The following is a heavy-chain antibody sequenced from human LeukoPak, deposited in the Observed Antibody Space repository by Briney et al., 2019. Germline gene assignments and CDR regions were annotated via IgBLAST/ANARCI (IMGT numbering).Heavy chain of an antibody. V-gene: IGHV3-30-3*01. Sequence: PGGSLTLAWPVSGFTFSSYAMHWVRQAQPNGQGWDAFIPFDGSNNIYADSLKFRFTISRDDSKNTLYLQMNRLRAEDTAVYYCARPREAGSSSGWYFDYWGQGTLVTVSS. J-gene: IGHJ4*02. D-gene: IGHD6-19*01. CDR1: GFTFSSYA. CDR3: ARPREAGSSSGWYFDY. CDR2: IPFDGSNN.